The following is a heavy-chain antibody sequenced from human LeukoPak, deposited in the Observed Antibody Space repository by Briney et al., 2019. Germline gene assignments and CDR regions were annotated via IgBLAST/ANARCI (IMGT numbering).Heavy chain of an antibody. Sequence: PSETLSLTCTVSGGSISSYYWSWIRQPPGKGLEWIGYIYYSGSTNYNPSLKSRVTISVDTSKNQFSLKLSSVTAADTAVYYCARVRYCSSTSCNYYYYGMDVWGQGTTVTVSS. D-gene: IGHD2-2*01. CDR1: GGSISSYY. CDR3: ARVRYCSSTSCNYYYYGMDV. CDR2: IYYSGST. V-gene: IGHV4-59*12. J-gene: IGHJ6*02.